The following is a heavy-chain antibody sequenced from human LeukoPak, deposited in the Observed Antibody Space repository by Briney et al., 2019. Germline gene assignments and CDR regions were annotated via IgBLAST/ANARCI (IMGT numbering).Heavy chain of an antibody. CDR1: GYTFTGYY. V-gene: IGHV1-2*02. Sequence: GASVTVSCTASGYTFTGYYMHWVRQAPGQGLEWMGWINPNSGGTNYAQKFQGRVTMTRDTSISTAYKELSRLRSDDTAVYYCANVPVGATPDYWGQGTLVTVSS. CDR2: INPNSGGT. J-gene: IGHJ4*02. D-gene: IGHD1-26*01. CDR3: ANVPVGATPDY.